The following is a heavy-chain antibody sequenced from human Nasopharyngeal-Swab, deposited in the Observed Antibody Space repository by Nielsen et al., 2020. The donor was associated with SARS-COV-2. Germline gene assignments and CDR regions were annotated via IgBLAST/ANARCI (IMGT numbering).Heavy chain of an antibody. CDR1: GFTFSSYE. D-gene: IGHD2-8*01. J-gene: IGHJ4*02. CDR2: ISSSSSYT. V-gene: IGHV3-21*05. Sequence: GGSLRLSCAASGFTFSSYEMNWVRQAPGKGLEWVSYISSSSSYTNYADSVKGRFTISRDNAKNSLYLQMNSLRAEDTAVYYCARGMGLPEFDYWGQGTRVTVSS. CDR3: ARGMGLPEFDY.